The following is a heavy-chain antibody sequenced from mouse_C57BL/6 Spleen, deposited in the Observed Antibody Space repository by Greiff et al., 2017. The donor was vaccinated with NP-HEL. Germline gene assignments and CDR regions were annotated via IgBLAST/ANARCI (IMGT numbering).Heavy chain of an antibody. J-gene: IGHJ3*01. CDR1: GYTFTDYE. CDR2: IDPETGGT. V-gene: IGHV1-15*01. CDR3: TTRRAYGNYESWFAY. Sequence: QVQLQQSGAELVRPGASVTLSCKASGYTFTDYEMHWVKQTPVHGLEWIGAIDPETGGTAYNQKFKGKAILTADKSSSTAYMELRSLTSEDSAVYYCTTRRAYGNYESWFAYWGQGTLVTVSA. D-gene: IGHD2-1*01.